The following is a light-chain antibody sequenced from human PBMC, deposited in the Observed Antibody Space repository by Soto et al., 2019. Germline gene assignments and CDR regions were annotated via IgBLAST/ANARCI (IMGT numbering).Light chain of an antibody. CDR3: AAWDASLNGML. CDR1: SSNIGSNT. Sequence: QSVLTQPPSASGTPGQRVTISCSGSSSNIGSNTVNWYQQLPGTAPQLLIYSNSQRPPGAPDRFSCSKSGTSGSLAISGLQSEDEDDYYCAAWDASLNGMLFGGGTKLTVL. J-gene: IGLJ3*02. V-gene: IGLV1-44*01. CDR2: SNS.